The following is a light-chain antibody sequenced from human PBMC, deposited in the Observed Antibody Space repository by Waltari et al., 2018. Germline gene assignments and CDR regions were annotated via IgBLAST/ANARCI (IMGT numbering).Light chain of an antibody. CDR1: SSDLGGYNY. CDR3: SSYTSTNTVI. V-gene: IGLV2-14*03. Sequence: QSSLTQPASVSGSPGQSITISCTGTSSDLGGYNYDPWYQQHPGKAPKLIFFDVTKRPSGVSDRFSGSKSGNTASLTISGLHTDDESDYYCSSYTSTNTVIFGGGTKVTVL. J-gene: IGLJ2*01. CDR2: DVT.